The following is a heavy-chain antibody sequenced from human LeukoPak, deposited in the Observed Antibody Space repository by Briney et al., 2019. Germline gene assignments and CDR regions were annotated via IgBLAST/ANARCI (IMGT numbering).Heavy chain of an antibody. V-gene: IGHV3-33*01. CDR2: IWYDGSNK. CDR1: GFTFSSYG. Sequence: PGGSLRHSCAASGFTFSSYGMHWVRQAPGKGLEWVAVIWYDGSNKYYADSVKGRFTISRDNSKNTLYLQMNSLRAEDTAVYYCARDGGDGYYYYGMDVWGQVTTVTVSS. CDR3: ARDGGDGYYYYGMDV. D-gene: IGHD2-21*02. J-gene: IGHJ6*02.